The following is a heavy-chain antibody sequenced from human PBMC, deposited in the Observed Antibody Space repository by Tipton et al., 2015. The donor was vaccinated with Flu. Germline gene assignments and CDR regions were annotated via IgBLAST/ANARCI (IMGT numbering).Heavy chain of an antibody. CDR3: ARDRGGSYTEIDY. D-gene: IGHD1-26*01. CDR1: GFTFSTYS. CDR2: ISSNSGAI. Sequence: QLVQSGGGLVQPGGSLRLSCAASGFTFSTYSLNWVRQAPGKGLEWVSFISSNSGAINYADSVKGRFTISRDNAYNSLYLQMNSLRDEDTAVYYCARDRGGSYTEIDYWGQGTLVTVSS. V-gene: IGHV3-48*02. J-gene: IGHJ4*02.